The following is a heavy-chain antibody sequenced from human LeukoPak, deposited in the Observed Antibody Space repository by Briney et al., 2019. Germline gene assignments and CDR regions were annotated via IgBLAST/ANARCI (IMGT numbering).Heavy chain of an antibody. CDR3: ARRDNSGWNYFDY. D-gene: IGHD6-19*01. CDR2: IYYSGST. CDR1: AGSISSSSYY. V-gene: IGHV4-39*07. Sequence: PSETLSLTCSVSAGSISSSSYYWGWIRQAPGKGLEWIGSIYYSGSTYYNPSLKSRVTLSVDTSKNQFSLKLSSVTAADTAVYYCARRDNSGWNYFDYWGQGTLVTVSS. J-gene: IGHJ4*02.